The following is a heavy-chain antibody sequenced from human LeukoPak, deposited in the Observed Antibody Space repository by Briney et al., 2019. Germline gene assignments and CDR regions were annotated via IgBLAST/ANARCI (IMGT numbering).Heavy chain of an antibody. Sequence: PGGSLRLSCAASGFTFTSYTMNWVRQAPGKGLEWISYIRTSGGVVSYTDSVRGRFTISTDSAKNSLYLQMNSLRDDDTAVYYCARAKSPLNIVATMSDYWGQGTLVTVSS. D-gene: IGHD5-12*01. CDR1: GFTFTSYT. CDR2: IRTSGGVV. CDR3: ARAKSPLNIVATMSDY. V-gene: IGHV3-48*02. J-gene: IGHJ4*02.